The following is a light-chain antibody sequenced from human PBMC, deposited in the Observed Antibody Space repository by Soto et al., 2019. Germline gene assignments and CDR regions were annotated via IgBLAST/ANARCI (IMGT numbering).Light chain of an antibody. CDR2: ETS. CDR1: SSDFGSYKF. J-gene: IGLJ1*01. CDR3: FSFTSTNTHV. V-gene: IGLV2-23*01. Sequence: SVLTQPASVSGSPGQSVTISCTGTSSDFGSYKFVSWYQHHPGKVPKVIIYETSKRPSGVSDRFSGSKPGNTASLTISGLQAEDEADYYCFSFTSTNTHVFGSGTKVTAL.